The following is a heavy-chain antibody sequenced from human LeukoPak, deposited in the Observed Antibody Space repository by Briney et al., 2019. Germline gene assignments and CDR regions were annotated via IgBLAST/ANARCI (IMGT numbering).Heavy chain of an antibody. V-gene: IGHV1-2*06. J-gene: IGHJ6*02. CDR1: GYTFTGYY. Sequence: ASVTVSCKASGYTFTGYYMHWVRQAPGQGLEWMGRINPNSGGTNYAQKFRGRVTMTRDTSISTAYMELSRLRSDDTAVYYCASRYCSGGSCYSGHYYYGMDVWGQGTTVTVSS. CDR2: INPNSGGT. D-gene: IGHD2-15*01. CDR3: ASRYCSGGSCYSGHYYYGMDV.